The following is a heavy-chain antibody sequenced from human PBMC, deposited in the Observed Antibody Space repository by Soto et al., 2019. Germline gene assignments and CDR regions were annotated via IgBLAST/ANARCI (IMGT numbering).Heavy chain of an antibody. D-gene: IGHD1-1*01. J-gene: IGHJ6*02. V-gene: IGHV4-39*01. Sequence: SETLSLTCTVSGGSISSSSYYWGWIRQPPGKGLEWIGSIYYSGSTYYNPSLKSRVTISVDTSKNQFSLKLSSVTAADTAVYYCATSLGGLQLELRSYYSYSGMDVWGQGTTVTVS. CDR2: IYYSGST. CDR1: GGSISSSSYY. CDR3: ATSLGGLQLELRSYYSYSGMDV.